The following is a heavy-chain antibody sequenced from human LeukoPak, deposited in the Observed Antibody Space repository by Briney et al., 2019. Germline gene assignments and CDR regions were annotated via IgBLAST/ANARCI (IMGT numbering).Heavy chain of an antibody. CDR3: ARHYYRDGHLWYYFDY. D-gene: IGHD5-24*01. Sequence: GGSLRLSCAASGFTFSSYAMSWVRQAPGKGLEWVSAISGSGGSTYYADSVKGRFTISRDNSKNTLYLQMNSLRAEDTAVYYCARHYYRDGHLWYYFDYWGQGTLVTVSS. J-gene: IGHJ4*02. CDR1: GFTFSSYA. CDR2: ISGSGGST. V-gene: IGHV3-23*01.